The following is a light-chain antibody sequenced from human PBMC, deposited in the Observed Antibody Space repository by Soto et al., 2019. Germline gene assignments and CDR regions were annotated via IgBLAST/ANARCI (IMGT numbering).Light chain of an antibody. CDR2: GAS. Sequence: EIVLTQSPGTLSLSPGESATLSCRASQSVSSSYLAWYQQKPGQAPRLLIYGASSRATGIPDRFSGSGSGTDFTLTISRLEPEDLAVYYCQQYGSSPSITFGQGTRLEIK. V-gene: IGKV3-20*01. J-gene: IGKJ5*01. CDR1: QSVSSSY. CDR3: QQYGSSPSIT.